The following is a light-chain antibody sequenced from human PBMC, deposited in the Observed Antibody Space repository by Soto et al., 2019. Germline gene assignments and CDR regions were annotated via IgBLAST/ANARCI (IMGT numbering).Light chain of an antibody. V-gene: IGLV2-11*01. J-gene: IGLJ3*02. CDR1: NSDVGRYNS. CDR3: FSYTANDNWV. Sequence: QSVLTQPHSVSGSPGQSVTISCTGTNSDVGRYNSVSWYQQLPGKAPKIIISAARQRPSGVPDRFSGSKSGNTASLTISGLQADDEADYFCFSYTANDNWVFGGGTKVTVL. CDR2: AAR.